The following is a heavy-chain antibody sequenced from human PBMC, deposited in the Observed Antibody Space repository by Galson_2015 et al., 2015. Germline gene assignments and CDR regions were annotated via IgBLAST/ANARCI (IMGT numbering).Heavy chain of an antibody. D-gene: IGHD2-21*02. CDR1: GFAFSSYT. J-gene: IGHJ4*02. CDR2: ISGSSSHI. Sequence: CAASGFAFSSYTMSWVRQSPGKGLEWVSSISGSSSHIYYADSVKGRFTISRDNSKNTLYLHLNSLRADDTAVYYCAKDRRAVVMSAIDYWGQGTQVTVSS. CDR3: AKDRRAVVMSAIDY. V-gene: IGHV3-21*04.